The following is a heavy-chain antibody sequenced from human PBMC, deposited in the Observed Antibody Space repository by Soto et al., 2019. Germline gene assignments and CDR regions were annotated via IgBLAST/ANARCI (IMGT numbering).Heavy chain of an antibody. J-gene: IGHJ6*02. V-gene: IGHV1-69*06. D-gene: IGHD3-10*01. CDR3: ARDRRRGRGGGTFSPLGMDV. CDR1: GGTFSSYA. CDR2: IIPIFGTA. Sequence: QVQLVQSGAEVKKPGSSVKVSCKASGGTFSSYAISWVRQAPGQGLEWMGGIIPIFGTANYAQKFQGRVTITADKSTSTAYMELSSLRAEDTAVYYCARDRRRGRGGGTFSPLGMDVWGQGTTVTVSS.